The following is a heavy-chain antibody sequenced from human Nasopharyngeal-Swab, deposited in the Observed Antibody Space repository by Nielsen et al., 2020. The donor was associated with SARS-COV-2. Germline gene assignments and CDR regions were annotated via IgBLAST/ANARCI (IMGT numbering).Heavy chain of an antibody. Sequence: ETLSLTCTVSDCSISSSTYYWAWIRQPPGKGLEWIGSIYYSGSTHYNPSLKSRVTISADTSKNQFSLKLRSVTAADTAVYYCARQGPYDSYGPSKVWGQGTTVTVSS. CDR1: DCSISSSTYY. CDR3: ARQGPYDSYGPSKV. D-gene: IGHD5-18*01. CDR2: IYYSGST. J-gene: IGHJ6*02. V-gene: IGHV4-39*01.